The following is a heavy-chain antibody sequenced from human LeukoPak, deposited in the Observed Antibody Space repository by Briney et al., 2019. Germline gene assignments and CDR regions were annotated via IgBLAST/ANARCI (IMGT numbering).Heavy chain of an antibody. CDR1: GGSIRSSSYY. CDR3: ARLQLDYDILTGYTHPYFDY. Sequence: PSETLSLTCTVSGGSIRSSSYYWGWIRQPPGKGLEWIGSIYYSGSTYYNPSLKSRVTISVDTSKNQFSLKLSSVTAADTAVYYCARLQLDYDILTGYTHPYFDYWGQGTLVTVSS. J-gene: IGHJ4*02. D-gene: IGHD3-9*01. CDR2: IYYSGST. V-gene: IGHV4-39*01.